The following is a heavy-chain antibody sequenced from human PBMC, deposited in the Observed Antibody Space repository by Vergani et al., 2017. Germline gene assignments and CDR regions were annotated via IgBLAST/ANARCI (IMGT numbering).Heavy chain of an antibody. CDR2: IHYSENT. CDR1: FDSIRNLY. D-gene: IGHD6-19*01. CDR3: ASDTHSGQRADR. V-gene: IGHV4-59*11. J-gene: IGHJ5*02. Sequence: QVQLQESGPGLVKSSETLSLTCSVSFDSIRNLYCNWIRQPPGKGLEWIGSIHYSENTNYNPSLKTRVTISVDTFKNQFSLTLTSVTAADTAVYYCASDTHSGQRADRWGQGILVTVTS.